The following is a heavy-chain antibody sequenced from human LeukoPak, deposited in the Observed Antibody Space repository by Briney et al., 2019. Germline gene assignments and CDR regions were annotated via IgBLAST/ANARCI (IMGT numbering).Heavy chain of an antibody. J-gene: IGHJ5*02. CDR2: IYPYDSHT. Sequence: GKSLKISCEASGYRFSYYWIAWVRQMPGKGLEWMGIIYPYDSHTRYSPSFQGQVTISADKSISTAYLQWSSLKASDTAIYYCARLPNSGADLTWFDPWGQGTLVTVSS. D-gene: IGHD3-10*01. CDR3: ARLPNSGADLTWFDP. CDR1: GYRFSYYW. V-gene: IGHV5-51*01.